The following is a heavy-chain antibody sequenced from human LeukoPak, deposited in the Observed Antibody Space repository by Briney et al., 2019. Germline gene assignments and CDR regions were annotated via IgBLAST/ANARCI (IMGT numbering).Heavy chain of an antibody. J-gene: IGHJ3*02. CDR1: GGSISRTGYS. CDR3: ARGVDTASGDGFDI. V-gene: IGHV4-30-2*01. D-gene: IGHD5-18*01. CDR2: TYHSGST. Sequence: PSETLSLTCTVSGGSISRTGYSWSWIRQPPGQGLEWLAYTYHSGSTYYNPSLKSRLTISLDRSRNQFSLKLSSVTAADSAVSYCARGVDTASGDGFDIWGQGTMVTVSS.